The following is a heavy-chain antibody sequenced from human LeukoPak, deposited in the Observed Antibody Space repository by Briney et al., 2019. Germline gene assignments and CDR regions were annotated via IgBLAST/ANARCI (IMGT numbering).Heavy chain of an antibody. CDR3: AKDGNWARFEN. J-gene: IGHJ4*02. CDR1: GFTFSTYW. Sequence: GGSLRLSCAASGFTFSTYWMHWVRQAPGKGLVCVARIKTDGSSADYADAVKGRFTISRDNAKNTLYLQMNSPRAEDTAAYYCAKDGNWARFENWGQGTLVTVSS. CDR2: IKTDGSSA. D-gene: IGHD7-27*01. V-gene: IGHV3-74*01.